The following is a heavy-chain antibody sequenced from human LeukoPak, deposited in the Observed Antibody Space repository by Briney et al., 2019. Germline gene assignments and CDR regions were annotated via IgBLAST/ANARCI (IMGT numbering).Heavy chain of an antibody. J-gene: IGHJ4*02. CDR1: GGSFSGYY. V-gene: IGHV4-59*01. D-gene: IGHD3-22*01. CDR3: ARARGLAVDSSGYYVYEY. Sequence: SETLSLTCAVYGGSFSGYYWSWIRQPPGKGLEWIGYIYYSGSTNYNPSLKSRVTISVDTSRNQFSLRLSSVTAADTAVYYCARARGLAVDSSGYYVYEYWGQGTLVTVSS. CDR2: IYYSGST.